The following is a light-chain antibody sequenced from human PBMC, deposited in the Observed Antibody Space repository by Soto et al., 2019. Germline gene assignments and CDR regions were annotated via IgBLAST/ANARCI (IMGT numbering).Light chain of an antibody. CDR2: AAS. J-gene: IGKJ5*01. V-gene: IGKV1-8*01. CDR1: QGISSY. Sequence: AIRMTQSPSSFSASTGDRVTITCRASQGISSYLAWYQQKPGKAPKLLIYAASTLQSGFPSRFSGSGSGTDFTLPFSGLQSKDFATYYCQQYYSYPPLTFAQGKRREIK. CDR3: QQYYSYPPLT.